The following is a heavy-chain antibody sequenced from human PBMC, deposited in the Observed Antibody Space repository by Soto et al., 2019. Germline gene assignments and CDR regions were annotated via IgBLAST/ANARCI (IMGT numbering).Heavy chain of an antibody. CDR1: GFTFSSYA. CDR3: ARGRFLEWLPTHYYYYGMDV. D-gene: IGHD3-3*01. V-gene: IGHV3-30-3*01. Sequence: PGGSLRLSCAASGFTFSSYAMHWVRQAPGKGLEWVAVISYDGSNKYYADSVKGRFTISRDNSKNTLYLQMNSLRAEDTAVYYCARGRFLEWLPTHYYYYGMDVWGQGTTVTVSS. CDR2: ISYDGSNK. J-gene: IGHJ6*02.